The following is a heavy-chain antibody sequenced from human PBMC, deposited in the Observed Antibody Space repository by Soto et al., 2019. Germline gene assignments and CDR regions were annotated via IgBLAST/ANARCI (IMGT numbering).Heavy chain of an antibody. CDR2: ISYDGSNK. D-gene: IGHD3-10*01. CDR3: AKDIALVRGVIMDMDV. Sequence: QVQLVESGGGVVQPGRSLRLSCAASGFTFSNYGMHWVRQAPGKGLDWVALISYDGSNKYYADSVKGRFTISRDNSKNTLDLQMNSVRGEDTAVYYCAKDIALVRGVIMDMDVWGQGTTVTGAS. J-gene: IGHJ6*02. CDR1: GFTFSNYG. V-gene: IGHV3-30*18.